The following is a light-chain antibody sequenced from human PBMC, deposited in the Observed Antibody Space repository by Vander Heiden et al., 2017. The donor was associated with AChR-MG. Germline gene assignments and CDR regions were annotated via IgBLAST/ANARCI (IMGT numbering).Light chain of an antibody. CDR2: GAS. CDR1: QSVSSSY. CDR3: QQYGSSPWT. Sequence: ETVLTQSPGTLSLSPGERATLSCRASQSVSSSYLAWYQQKPGQAPRLLIYGASSRATGIPDRFSGSGSGTDFTLTISRLEPEDFAVYYCQQYGSSPWTFGQGTKVETK. J-gene: IGKJ1*01. V-gene: IGKV3-20*01.